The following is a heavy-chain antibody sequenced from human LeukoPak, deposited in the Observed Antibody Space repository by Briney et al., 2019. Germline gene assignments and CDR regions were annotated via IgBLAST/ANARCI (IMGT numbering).Heavy chain of an antibody. Sequence: GGSLRLSCAASGFTFSSYSMIWVRQAPGKGLEWVSSISSSSSYIYYADSVKGRFTISRDNAKNSLYLQMNSLRAEDTAVYYCARGHDLLYCSSTSCYGPYYYYYGMDVWGQGTTVTVSS. CDR3: ARGHDLLYCSSTSCYGPYYYYYGMDV. V-gene: IGHV3-21*01. CDR1: GFTFSSYS. J-gene: IGHJ6*02. CDR2: ISSSSSYI. D-gene: IGHD2-2*01.